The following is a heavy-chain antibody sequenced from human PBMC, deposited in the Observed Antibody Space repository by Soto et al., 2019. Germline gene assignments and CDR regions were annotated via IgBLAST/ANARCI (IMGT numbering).Heavy chain of an antibody. Sequence: QVQLGGSGGGGVHPGGPLRLPFAASGLSSRNYGIHWVRQAQAKGRGWVAFKSFDGSNKYYADSVKARFTISRDNSKNTLFLQVSSLRPEDTSVYYCAAGVGWADYWGQGTLVIVSS. J-gene: IGHJ4*02. D-gene: IGHD1-26*01. V-gene: IGHV3-30*03. CDR1: GLSSRNYG. CDR2: KSFDGSNK. CDR3: AAGVGWADY.